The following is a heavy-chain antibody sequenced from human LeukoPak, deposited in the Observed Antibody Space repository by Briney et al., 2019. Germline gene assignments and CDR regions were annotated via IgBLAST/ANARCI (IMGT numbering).Heavy chain of an antibody. CDR2: IWYDGSNK. V-gene: IGHV3-33*01. D-gene: IGHD3-10*01. CDR3: ARALWFGEFTLDY. CDR1: GFTFSSYG. Sequence: GGSLRLSCAASGFTFSSYGKHWVRQAPGKGLEWVAVIWYDGSNKYYADSVKGRFTISRDNSKNTLYLQMNSLRAEDTAVYYCARALWFGEFTLDYWGQGTLVTVSS. J-gene: IGHJ4*02.